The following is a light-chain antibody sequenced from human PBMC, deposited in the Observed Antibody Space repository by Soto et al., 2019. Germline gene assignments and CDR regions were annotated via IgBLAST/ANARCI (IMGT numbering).Light chain of an antibody. CDR1: QSISTY. CDR2: SAY. CDR3: QQSFDLPYT. J-gene: IGKJ2*01. Sequence: DIQMTQSPSSLSASVGDRVTITCRASQSISTYLNWYQENPGKAPKALIYSAYTLHSGVPSRFSGSGSGTDFTLTISSLQPEDFGTYYCQQSFDLPYTFGQGTKLEI. V-gene: IGKV1-39*01.